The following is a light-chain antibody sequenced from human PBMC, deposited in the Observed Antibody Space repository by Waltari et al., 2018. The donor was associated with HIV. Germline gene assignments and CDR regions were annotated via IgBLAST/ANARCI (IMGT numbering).Light chain of an antibody. CDR3: ASWDDSLNGVI. Sequence: QSVLTQPPSASGTPGQRVTISCSGCGSNIGTRPVTWYQQLAGSAPKLLIYRSDLRPSGVPDRFSGSKSATSASLAISGLQSEDEATYYCASWDDSLNGVIFGGGTELTVL. CDR1: GSNIGTRP. V-gene: IGLV1-44*01. J-gene: IGLJ2*01. CDR2: RSD.